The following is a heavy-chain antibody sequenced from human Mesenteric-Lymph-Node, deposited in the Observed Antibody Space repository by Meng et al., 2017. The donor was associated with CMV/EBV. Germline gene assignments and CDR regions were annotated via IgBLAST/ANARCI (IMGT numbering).Heavy chain of an antibody. Sequence: CAVSGGSISSGGYSWSWIRQPPGKGLEWIGYIYHSGSTYYNPSLKSRVTISVDRSKNQFSLKLSSVTAADTAVHYCARDSGDHCFDYWGQGTLVTVSS. V-gene: IGHV4-30-2*01. CDR1: GGSISSGGYS. J-gene: IGHJ4*02. CDR2: IYHSGST. D-gene: IGHD1-14*01. CDR3: ARDSGDHCFDY.